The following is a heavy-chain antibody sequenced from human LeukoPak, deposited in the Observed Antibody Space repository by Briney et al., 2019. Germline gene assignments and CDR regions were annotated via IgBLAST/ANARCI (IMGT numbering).Heavy chain of an antibody. CDR2: ISSITTFT. V-gene: IGHV3-23*01. CDR3: AKHRGRAVGTAYEY. D-gene: IGHD3-10*01. CDR1: GFTFSDYG. Sequence: GGSLRLSCATSGFTFSDYGMSWVRQAPGKGLEWVSTISSITTFTYYADSVKGRFTISRDNSKNTVYLQMNSLTAEDAAIYYCAKHRGRAVGTAYEYWGQGTLVTVSS. J-gene: IGHJ4*02.